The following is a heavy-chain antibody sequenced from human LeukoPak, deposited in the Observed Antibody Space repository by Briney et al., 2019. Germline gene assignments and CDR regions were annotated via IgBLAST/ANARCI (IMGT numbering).Heavy chain of an antibody. J-gene: IGHJ6*02. Sequence: PSETLSLTCAVYGGSFSGYYWSWIRQPPGKGLEWIGEINHSGSTNYNPSLKSRVTISVDTSKNQFSLKLSSVTAADTAEYYCARGDYGDYYYYGMDVWGQGTTVTVSS. CDR2: INHSGST. D-gene: IGHD4-17*01. CDR3: ARGDYGDYYYYGMDV. V-gene: IGHV4-34*01. CDR1: GGSFSGYY.